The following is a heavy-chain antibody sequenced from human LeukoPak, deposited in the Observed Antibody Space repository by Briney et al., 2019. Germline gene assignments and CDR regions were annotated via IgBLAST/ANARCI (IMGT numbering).Heavy chain of an antibody. CDR3: ARDLVTVTKGFDI. V-gene: IGHV4-59*01. CDR2: ISYIGST. Sequence: SETLSLTCAVSDDSFSRDYWTWIRQPPGKGLEWVGYISYIGSTNYNPSLKSRVTISIDTSKNQFSLKLSSVTAADTAVYYCARDLVTVTKGFDIWGQGTMVSVSS. J-gene: IGHJ3*02. D-gene: IGHD4-17*01. CDR1: DDSFSRDY.